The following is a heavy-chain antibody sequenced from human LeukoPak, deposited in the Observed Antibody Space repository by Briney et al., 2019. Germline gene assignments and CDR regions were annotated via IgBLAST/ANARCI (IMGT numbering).Heavy chain of an antibody. CDR2: ISYDGSNK. Sequence: PGGSLRLSCAASGFTFSSYGMHWVRQAPGKGLDRVAVISYDGSNKYYADSVKGRFTISRDNSKNTLYLQMNSLRAEDTAVYYCAKDRTEYSSSCHDWGQGTLVTVSS. CDR3: AKDRTEYSSSCHD. V-gene: IGHV3-30*18. J-gene: IGHJ4*02. D-gene: IGHD6-13*01. CDR1: GFTFSSYG.